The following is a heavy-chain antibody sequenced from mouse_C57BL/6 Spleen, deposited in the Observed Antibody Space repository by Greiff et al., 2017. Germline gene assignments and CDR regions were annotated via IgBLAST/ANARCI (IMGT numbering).Heavy chain of an antibody. V-gene: IGHV5-9-1*02. CDR3: TREGIYYYGPFAY. D-gene: IGHD1-1*01. J-gene: IGHJ3*01. Sequence: EVKVVESGEGLVKPGGSLKLSCAASGFTFSSYAMSWVRQTPEKRLEWVAYISSGGDYIYYADTVKGRFTISRDNARNTLYLQMSSRKSEDTAMYYWTREGIYYYGPFAYWGQGTLVTVSA. CDR2: ISSGGDYI. CDR1: GFTFSSYA.